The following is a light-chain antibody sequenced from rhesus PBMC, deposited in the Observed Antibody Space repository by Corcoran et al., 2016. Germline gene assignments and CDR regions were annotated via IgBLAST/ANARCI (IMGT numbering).Light chain of an antibody. Sequence: DIQMTQSPSSLSASVGDRVTITCRTSENVNNYLHWYQQKPGKAPKLLIYKASTLQSGVPSRFSGSGSGTDYNFTISSLQSEDVATYYCQHNYGTPYSFGQGTKVEIK. J-gene: IGKJ2*01. CDR2: KAS. CDR3: QHNYGTPYS. V-gene: IGKV1-74*01. CDR1: ENVNNY.